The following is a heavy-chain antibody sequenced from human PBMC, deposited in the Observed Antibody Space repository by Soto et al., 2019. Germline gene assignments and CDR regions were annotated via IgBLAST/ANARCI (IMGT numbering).Heavy chain of an antibody. J-gene: IGHJ5*01. CDR2: IYYSGTT. CDR1: GGSISSGGYY. Sequence: QVQLQESGPGLVKPSQTLSLTCTVSGGSISSGGYYWSWVRQHPGKGLEWIGYIYYSGTTYYNPSLKSRVSISVDTSRSQFSLKVNSLTAADTAVYYCAGWFGDLSSEGNWFDSWGQGTLVSVSS. D-gene: IGHD3-10*01. CDR3: AGWFGDLSSEGNWFDS. V-gene: IGHV4-31*03.